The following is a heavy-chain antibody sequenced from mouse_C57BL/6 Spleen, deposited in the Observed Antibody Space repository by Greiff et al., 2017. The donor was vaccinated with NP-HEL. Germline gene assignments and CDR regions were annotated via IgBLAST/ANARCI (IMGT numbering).Heavy chain of an antibody. V-gene: IGHV3-6*01. D-gene: IGHD2-4*01. CDR1: GYSITSGYY. CDR2: ISYDGSN. J-gene: IGHJ3*01. CDR3: ARRRIYYDYDEGFAY. Sequence: DVKLQESGPGLVKPSQSLSLTCSVTGYSITSGYYWNWIRQFPGNKLEWMGYISYDGSNNYNPSLKNRISITRDTSKNQFFLKLNSVTTEDTATYYCARRRIYYDYDEGFAYWGQGTLVTVSA.